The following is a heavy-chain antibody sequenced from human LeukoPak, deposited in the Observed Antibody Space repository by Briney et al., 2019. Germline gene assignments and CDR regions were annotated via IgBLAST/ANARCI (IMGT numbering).Heavy chain of an antibody. CDR3: ARCRTYYNSSGYYYVWFDA. CDR1: SGSISGYY. V-gene: IGHV4-34*01. J-gene: IGHJ5*02. D-gene: IGHD3-22*01. CDR2: INYSEST. Sequence: PSETLSLTCAVYSGSISGYYWNWIRQPPGKGLEWIGDINYSESTNYNPSLKSRVTISVDTSKNQFSLKLTSVTAADTAVYYCARCRTYYNSSGYYYVWFDAWGKGTVVTVSS.